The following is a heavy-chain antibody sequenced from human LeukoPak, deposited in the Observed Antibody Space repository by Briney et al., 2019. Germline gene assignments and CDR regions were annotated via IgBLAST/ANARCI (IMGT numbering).Heavy chain of an antibody. D-gene: IGHD3-9*01. CDR1: GYTFSNYA. CDR3: AKWGDYDVLTGYYVSDY. CDR2: ITGSGGKT. V-gene: IGHV3-23*01. J-gene: IGHJ4*02. Sequence: GGSLRLSCVPSGYTFSNYAMSWVRQAPGKGVEWVLAITGSGGKTYYADSVKGRYTISRDNSKNTVFLQMNSLRAEDTAVYYCAKWGDYDVLTGYYVSDYWGQGTLVTVSS.